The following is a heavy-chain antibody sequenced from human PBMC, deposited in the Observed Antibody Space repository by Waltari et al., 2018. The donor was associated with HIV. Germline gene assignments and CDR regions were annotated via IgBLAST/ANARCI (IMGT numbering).Heavy chain of an antibody. CDR1: GLTVGNVW. J-gene: IGHJ4*02. CDR3: TTVSRYSSYY. Sequence: EVQLVESGGGLVKPGGSLRLPCAASGLTVGNVWLSWARQAPGKGLGWVGRIKSKTDGGTTDYAAPVKGRFTISRDDSKNTLYLQMNSLKTEDTAVYYCTTVSRYSSYYWGQGTLVTVSS. D-gene: IGHD6-19*01. V-gene: IGHV3-15*01. CDR2: IKSKTDGGTT.